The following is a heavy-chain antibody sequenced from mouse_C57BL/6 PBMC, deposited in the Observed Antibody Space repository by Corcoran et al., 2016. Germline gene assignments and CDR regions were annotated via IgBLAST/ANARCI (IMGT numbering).Heavy chain of an antibody. CDR2: IYPGDGDT. CDR3: ARSETGTTAMDY. D-gene: IGHD4-1*01. Sequence: QVQLQQSGAELVKPGASVKISCKASGYAFSSYWMNWVEQRPGKGLEWLGQIYPGDGDTNYNGKFKGKATLTADKSSSTAYMQLSSLTSEDSAVYFCARSETGTTAMDYWGQGTSVTVSS. CDR1: GYAFSSYW. V-gene: IGHV1-80*01. J-gene: IGHJ4*01.